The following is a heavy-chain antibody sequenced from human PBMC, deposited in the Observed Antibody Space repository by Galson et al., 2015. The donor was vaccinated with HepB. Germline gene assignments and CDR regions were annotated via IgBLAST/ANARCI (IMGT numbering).Heavy chain of an antibody. CDR2: IYYSGST. D-gene: IGHD4-17*01. CDR1: GGSISSYY. Sequence: SETLSLTCTVSGGSISSYYWSWIRQPPGKGLEWIGYIYYSGSTNYNPSLKSRVTISVDTSKNQFSLKLSSVTAADTAVYYCARGDGDYGVDYWGQGTLVTVSS. CDR3: ARGDGDYGVDY. J-gene: IGHJ4*02. V-gene: IGHV4-59*01.